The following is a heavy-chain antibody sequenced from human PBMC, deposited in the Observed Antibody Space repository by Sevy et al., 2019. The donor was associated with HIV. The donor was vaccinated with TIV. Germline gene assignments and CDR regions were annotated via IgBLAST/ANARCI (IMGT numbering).Heavy chain of an antibody. CDR2: ISGLSNYI. D-gene: IGHD3-16*01. J-gene: IGHJ4*02. Sequence: GGSLRLSCTASGFTFSDYYMSWIRQAPGKGVEWVSYISGLSNYINYADSVKGRFSISRDNVKDSLYLQMNSLRADDTAVYFCARRAVNWDYFEYWGQGTLVTVSS. CDR1: GFTFSDYY. CDR3: ARRAVNWDYFEY. V-gene: IGHV3-11*06.